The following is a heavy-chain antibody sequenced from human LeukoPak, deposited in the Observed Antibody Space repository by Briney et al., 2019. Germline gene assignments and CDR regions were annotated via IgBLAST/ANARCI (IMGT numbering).Heavy chain of an antibody. CDR2: IYHSGNT. CDR3: TTLYYYDTTGYYWRGFDY. CDR1: GGSISNSNW. J-gene: IGHJ4*02. D-gene: IGHD3-22*01. V-gene: IGHV4-4*02. Sequence: SETLSLTCAVSGGSISNSNWWSWVRQPPGKGLEWIGEIYHSGNTNCNPSLKSRVTITVDTSKNQFSLELNSVTAADTALYFCTTLYYYDTTGYYWRGFDYWGQGALVTVSS.